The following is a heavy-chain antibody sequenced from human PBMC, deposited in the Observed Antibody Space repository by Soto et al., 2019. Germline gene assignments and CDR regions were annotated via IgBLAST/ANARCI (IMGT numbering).Heavy chain of an antibody. CDR2: IIPIFGTA. CDR1: GGTFSSYA. CDR3: ARAGYYDSSGYYDY. J-gene: IGHJ4*02. Sequence: AVKVSCKASGGTFSSYAISWVRQAPGQGLEWMGGIIPIFGTANYAQKFQGRVTITADESTSTAYMELSSLRSEDTAVYYCARAGYYDSSGYYDYWGQGTLVTVSS. D-gene: IGHD3-22*01. V-gene: IGHV1-69*13.